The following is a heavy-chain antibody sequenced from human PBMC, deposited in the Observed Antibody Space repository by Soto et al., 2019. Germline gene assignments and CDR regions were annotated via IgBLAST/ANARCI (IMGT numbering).Heavy chain of an antibody. V-gene: IGHV3-15*01. D-gene: IGHD2-21*02. CDR1: GFTFNAAW. CDR2: IKSKSDGGTA. Sequence: GGSLRLSCAASGFTFNAAWMNWVLQAPGEGLEWIAHIKSKSDGGTADYAAPVKGRFTISRDDSKNTLYLQMNSLKTEDTAVYYCTTLDCAWPVDYWGQGTLVTVSS. CDR3: TTLDCAWPVDY. J-gene: IGHJ4*02.